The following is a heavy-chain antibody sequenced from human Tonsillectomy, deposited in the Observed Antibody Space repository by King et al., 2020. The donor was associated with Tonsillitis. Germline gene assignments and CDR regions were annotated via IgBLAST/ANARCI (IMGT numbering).Heavy chain of an antibody. D-gene: IGHD5-12*01. CDR1: GGSISGYY. CDR3: ARLLSSKDXGYCFDA. J-gene: IGHJ5*02. V-gene: IGHV4-59*08. Sequence: QLQESGPGLVKPSETLSLTCSVSGGSISGYYWSWIRQPPGKGLEWVGYIYYSGTTNYNPSLKSRVTISADTSKSQFSLSLRSVTAEDPALYYCARLLSSKDXGYCFDAWGQGTLVTVSS. CDR2: IYYSGTT.